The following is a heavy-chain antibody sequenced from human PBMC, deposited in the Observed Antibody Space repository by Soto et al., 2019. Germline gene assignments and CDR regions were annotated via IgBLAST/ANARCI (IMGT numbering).Heavy chain of an antibody. CDR2: INPTDDRT. J-gene: IGHJ3*01. Sequence: QVQLVHSGAEVQKPGASVQISCHASGYNFTNFYIHWVRQAPGQGLEWMCMINPTDDRTDFANKFQGRVTLTTDTSTSSVHMDLRSLRSDDPALYYCAKASGYCTRTTFFYFAFDLWGPGTLVTVSS. D-gene: IGHD2-8*01. V-gene: IGHV1-46*01. CDR1: GYNFTNFY. CDR3: AKASGYCTRTTFFYFAFDL.